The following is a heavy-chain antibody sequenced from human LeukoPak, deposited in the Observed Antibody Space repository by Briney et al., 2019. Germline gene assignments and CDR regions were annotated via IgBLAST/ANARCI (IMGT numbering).Heavy chain of an antibody. CDR2: INHSGST. V-gene: IGHV4-34*01. CDR3: ARAPSITGNTSPAAGAFDI. J-gene: IGHJ3*02. Sequence: SETLSLTCAVYGGSFSGYYWSWIRQPPGKGLEWMGEINHSGSTNYNPSLKSRVTTSVDTSKRQFSLKLSSVTAADTAVYYCARAPSITGNTSPAAGAFDIWGQGTMVTVSP. D-gene: IGHD1-7*01. CDR1: GGSFSGYY.